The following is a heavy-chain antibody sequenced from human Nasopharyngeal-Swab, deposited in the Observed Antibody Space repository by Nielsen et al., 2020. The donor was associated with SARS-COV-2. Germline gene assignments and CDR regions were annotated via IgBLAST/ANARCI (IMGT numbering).Heavy chain of an antibody. J-gene: IGHJ4*02. V-gene: IGHV4-61*01. CDR1: GRSISSGSYY. CDR3: ARVYYDSSGYRED. CDR2: IYYSGST. D-gene: IGHD3-22*01. Sequence: SETLSLTCTVSGRSISSGSYYWSWIRQPPGKGLEWIGYIYYSGSTNYNPSLKSRVTISVDTSKNQYSLKLSSVTAADTAVYYCARVYYDSSGYREDWGQGTLVTVSS.